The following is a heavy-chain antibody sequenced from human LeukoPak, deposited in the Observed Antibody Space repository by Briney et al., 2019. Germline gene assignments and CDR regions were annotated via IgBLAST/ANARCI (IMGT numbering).Heavy chain of an antibody. CDR1: GYTFTCYY. Sequence: ASVTVSFKASGYTFTCYYMHWVRQAPGQGLEWMGWINPNSGGTNYAQKFQGRVTMTRDTSISTAYMELSRLRSDDTAVYYCARPYNWNLGFDYWGQGTLVTVSS. CDR3: ARPYNWNLGFDY. D-gene: IGHD1-7*01. J-gene: IGHJ4*02. V-gene: IGHV1-2*02. CDR2: INPNSGGT.